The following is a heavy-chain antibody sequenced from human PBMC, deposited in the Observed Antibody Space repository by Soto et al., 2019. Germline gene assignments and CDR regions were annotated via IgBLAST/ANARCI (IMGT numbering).Heavy chain of an antibody. CDR3: AGGVTSYYYYYGMDV. V-gene: IGHV1-18*01. CDR1: GYTFTSYG. CDR2: ISAYNGNT. D-gene: IGHD3-16*01. J-gene: IGHJ6*02. Sequence: ASVKVSCKDSGYTFTSYGISWVRQAPGQGLEWMGWISAYNGNTNYAQKLQGRVTMTTDTSTSTAYMELRSLRSDDTAVYYCAGGVTSYYYYYGMDVWGQGTTVTVSS.